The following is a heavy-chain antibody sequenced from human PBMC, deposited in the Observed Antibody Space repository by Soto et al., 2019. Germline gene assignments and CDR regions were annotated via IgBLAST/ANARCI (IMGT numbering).Heavy chain of an antibody. V-gene: IGHV3-23*01. CDR1: GFTFSSYA. Sequence: VGSLRLSCTASGFTFSSYAMKWVRQAPGKGLEWVSLIGESGTPTYYADSVKGRFTISRDNSGNTLFLEMYSLRAEDAAVYYCAIYIPGVCYYGMDVWGQGTTVPVSS. CDR2: IGESGTPT. J-gene: IGHJ6*02. D-gene: IGHD2-2*02. CDR3: AIYIPGVCYYGMDV.